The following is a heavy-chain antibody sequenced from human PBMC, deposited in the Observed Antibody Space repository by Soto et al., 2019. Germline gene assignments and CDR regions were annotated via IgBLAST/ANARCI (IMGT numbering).Heavy chain of an antibody. J-gene: IGHJ6*02. Sequence: PGESLKISCKGSGYSFTSYWISWVRQMPGKGLEWMGRIDPSDSYTNYSPSFQGHVTISADKSISTAYLQWSSLKASDTAMYYCARASSSWYFNYGMDVWGQGTTVTVSS. CDR2: IDPSDSYT. CDR1: GYSFTSYW. CDR3: ARASSSWYFNYGMDV. V-gene: IGHV5-10-1*01. D-gene: IGHD6-13*01.